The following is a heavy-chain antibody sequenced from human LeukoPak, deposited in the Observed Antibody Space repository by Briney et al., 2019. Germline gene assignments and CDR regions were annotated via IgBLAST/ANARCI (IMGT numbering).Heavy chain of an antibody. V-gene: IGHV3-9*01. D-gene: IGHD4-11*01. CDR3: ARLQVTCFDY. CDR1: GFTFDDYA. J-gene: IGHJ4*02. Sequence: GGSLRLSCAASGFTFDDYALHWVRQAPGKGLEWVSGISWNSGSIGYADSVKGRFTISRDNSKNTLYLQMNSLRAEDTAVYYCARLQVTCFDYWGQGTLVTVSS. CDR2: ISWNSGSI.